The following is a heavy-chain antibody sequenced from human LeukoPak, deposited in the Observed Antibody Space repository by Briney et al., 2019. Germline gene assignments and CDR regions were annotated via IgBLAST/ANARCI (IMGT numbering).Heavy chain of an antibody. CDR3: ARHVAAAGTGFDY. CDR2: ITSSSSYK. D-gene: IGHD6-13*01. J-gene: IGHJ4*02. CDR1: GFTFDDYG. V-gene: IGHV3-21*01. Sequence: GGSLRLSCAASGFTFDDYGMNWVRQAPGKGLEWVSSITSSSSYKFYADSVKGRFTISRDNAKNSLYLQMNSLRAEDTAVYYCARHVAAAGTGFDYWGQGTLVTVSS.